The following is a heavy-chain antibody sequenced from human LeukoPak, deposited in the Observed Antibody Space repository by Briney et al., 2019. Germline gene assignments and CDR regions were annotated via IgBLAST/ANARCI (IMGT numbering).Heavy chain of an antibody. CDR3: ARGSDLFGY. D-gene: IGHD2-21*01. CDR2: INHSGST. Sequence: SETLSLTCSVYGGSFSGYYWSWIRQPPGKGLEWIGEINHSGSTNYNPSLKSRLNISVDTSKTQFSLKLSSVTAADTAVHYCARGSDLFGYWGQGTLVTVSS. V-gene: IGHV4-34*01. CDR1: GGSFSGYY. J-gene: IGHJ4*02.